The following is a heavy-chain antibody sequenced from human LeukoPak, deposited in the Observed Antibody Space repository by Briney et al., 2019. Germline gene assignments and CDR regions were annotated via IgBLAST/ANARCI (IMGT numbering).Heavy chain of an antibody. Sequence: SETLSLTCNVSGVSISTYYWNWIRQAPGKGLEWIGYIYYSGSTTYNPSLESRVTISVDTSKNQFSLNVTSVTAADTAVYYCARCGYSYGSDFDTWGQGTLVTVSS. CDR3: ARCGYSYGSDFDT. D-gene: IGHD5-18*01. J-gene: IGHJ4*02. V-gene: IGHV4-59*01. CDR1: GVSISTYY. CDR2: IYYSGST.